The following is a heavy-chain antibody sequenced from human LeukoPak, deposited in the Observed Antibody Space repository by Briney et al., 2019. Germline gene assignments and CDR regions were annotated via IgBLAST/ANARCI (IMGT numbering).Heavy chain of an antibody. D-gene: IGHD4-23*01. Sequence: GGSLRLSCIASGFTFSSHGMHWVRQGPGKGLVWVARINSDGNSPTYADSVKWRFTISRDNAKNTLYLQMNSLRAEDTAVYYCARDYGGDHYFDYWGQGALVTVSS. V-gene: IGHV3-74*01. CDR2: INSDGNSP. CDR1: GFTFSSHG. CDR3: ARDYGGDHYFDY. J-gene: IGHJ4*02.